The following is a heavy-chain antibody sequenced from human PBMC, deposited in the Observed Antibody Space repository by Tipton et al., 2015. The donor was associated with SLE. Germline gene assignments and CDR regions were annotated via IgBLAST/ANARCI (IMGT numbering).Heavy chain of an antibody. CDR3: ARGGPRGFWVIAIQARYFDY. CDR1: GGSFSGYY. J-gene: IGHJ4*02. CDR2: INHSGST. Sequence: TLSLTCAVCGGSFSGYYWSWIRQPPGKGLEWIGEINHSGSTNYNPSLKSRVTISVDTSKNQFSLKLSSVTAADTAVYYCARGGPRGFWVIAIQARYFDYWGQGTLVTVSS. D-gene: IGHD2-21*01. V-gene: IGHV4-34*01.